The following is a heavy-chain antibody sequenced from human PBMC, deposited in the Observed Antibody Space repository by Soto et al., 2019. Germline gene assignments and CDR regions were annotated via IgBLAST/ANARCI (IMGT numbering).Heavy chain of an antibody. CDR2: ISYDGSNK. CDR1: GFTFSSYA. V-gene: IGHV3-30-3*01. J-gene: IGHJ4*02. CDR3: ARPIQVAATNFDY. D-gene: IGHD2-15*01. Sequence: GGSLRLSCAASGFTFSSYAMHWVRQAPGKGLEWVAVISYDGSNKYYADSVKGRFTISRDNSKNTLYLQMNSLRAEDTAVYYCARPIQVAATNFDYWGQGTLVTVSS.